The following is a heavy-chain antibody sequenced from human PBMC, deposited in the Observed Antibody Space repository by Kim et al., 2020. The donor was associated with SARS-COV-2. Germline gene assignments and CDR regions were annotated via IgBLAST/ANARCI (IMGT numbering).Heavy chain of an antibody. D-gene: IGHD3-22*01. J-gene: IGHJ6*02. V-gene: IGHV1-58*02. CDR3: AAAGMPSSGYYYYYGMDV. Sequence: SVKVSCKASGFTFTSSAMQWVRQARGQRLEWIGWIVVGSGNTNYAQKFQERVTITRDMSTSTAYMELSSLRSEDTAVYYCAAAGMPSSGYYYYYGMDVWGQGTTVTVSS. CDR1: GFTFTSSA. CDR2: IVVGSGNT.